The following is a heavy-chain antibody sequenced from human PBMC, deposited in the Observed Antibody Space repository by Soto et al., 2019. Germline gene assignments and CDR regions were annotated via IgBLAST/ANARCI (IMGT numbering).Heavy chain of an antibody. CDR2: IIPGFAAP. D-gene: IGHD2-21*02. J-gene: IGHJ6*02. Sequence: QVLLVQSGAAVKKPGSSVKISCKTSGGTFGTFAITWVRLAPGRGLEWMGVIIPGFAAPTYAQTLQGRVSITADESTSTAYMELSGLTFDDAAVYYCARDRLMRGNSYYYGMDVWGQGTTVTVSS. V-gene: IGHV1-69*12. CDR1: GGTFGTFA. CDR3: ARDRLMRGNSYYYGMDV.